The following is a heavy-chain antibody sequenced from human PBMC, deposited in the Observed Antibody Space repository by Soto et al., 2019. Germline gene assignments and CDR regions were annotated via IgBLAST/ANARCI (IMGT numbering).Heavy chain of an antibody. CDR3: ARMTADTVATNPSDY. CDR2: IIPIFGTA. Sequence: GASVKVSCKASGGTFSSYAISWVRQAPGQGLEWMGGIIPIFGTANYAQKFQGRVTITADESTSTAYMELSSLRSEDTAVYYCARMTADTVATNPSDYWGQGTLVTV. J-gene: IGHJ4*02. D-gene: IGHD5-12*01. V-gene: IGHV1-69*13. CDR1: GGTFSSYA.